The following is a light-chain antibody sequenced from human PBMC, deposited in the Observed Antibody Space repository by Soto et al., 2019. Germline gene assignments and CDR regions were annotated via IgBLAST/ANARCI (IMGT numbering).Light chain of an antibody. CDR2: DAS. V-gene: IGKV1-5*01. CDR3: QQYNSYDT. J-gene: IGKJ2*01. CDR1: KSISSW. Sequence: GDRVTITCRASKSISSWLAWYQQKPGKAPKLLIYDASSLESGVPSRFSGSGSGTEFTLTISSLQPDDFATYYCQQYNSYDTFGQGTKLEIK.